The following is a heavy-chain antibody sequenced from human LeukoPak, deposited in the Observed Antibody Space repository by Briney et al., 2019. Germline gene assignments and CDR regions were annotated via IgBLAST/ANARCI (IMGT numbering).Heavy chain of an antibody. Sequence: SVNVSCKASGGTFSSYAISWVRQAPGQGLEWMGGIIPIFGTANYAQKFQGRVTITADESTSTAYMELSSLRSEDTAVYYCARFGAYCSSTSCHRGDYYMDIWGKGTTVTISS. CDR3: ARFGAYCSSTSCHRGDYYMDI. J-gene: IGHJ6*03. CDR1: GGTFSSYA. D-gene: IGHD2-2*01. V-gene: IGHV1-69*13. CDR2: IIPIFGTA.